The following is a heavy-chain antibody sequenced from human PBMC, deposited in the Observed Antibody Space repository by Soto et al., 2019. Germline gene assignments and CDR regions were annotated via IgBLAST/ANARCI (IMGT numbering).Heavy chain of an antibody. CDR1: GGTFSSYA. CDR3: ARESRYCSGGSCYFLPGIDY. Sequence: QVQLVQSGAEVKKPGSSVKVSCKASGGTFSSYAISWVRQAPGQGLEWMGGIIPIFGTANYAQKFQGRVTITAXEXTXTPXMELSRSEDTAVYYCARESRYCSGGSCYFLPGIDYWGQGTLVTVSS. V-gene: IGHV1-69*12. D-gene: IGHD2-15*01. CDR2: IIPIFGTA. J-gene: IGHJ4*02.